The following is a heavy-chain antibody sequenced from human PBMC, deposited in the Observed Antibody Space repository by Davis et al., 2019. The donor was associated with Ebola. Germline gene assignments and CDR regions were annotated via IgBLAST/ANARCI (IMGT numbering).Heavy chain of an antibody. D-gene: IGHD4-17*01. Sequence: GESLKISCEASGFPFSTYNMNWVRQAPGKGLEWVSSISSSGSDIYYADSVKGRFTISRDNAQNSLFLQMNSLRAEDTAIYYCARLAVTTWDYWGQGTLVTVSS. CDR2: ISSSGSDI. V-gene: IGHV3-21*01. J-gene: IGHJ4*02. CDR3: ARLAVTTWDY. CDR1: GFPFSTYN.